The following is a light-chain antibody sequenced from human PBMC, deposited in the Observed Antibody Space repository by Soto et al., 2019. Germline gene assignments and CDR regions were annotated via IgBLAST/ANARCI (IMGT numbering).Light chain of an antibody. CDR3: QSYDSSRSGHYV. Sequence: QSVLTQPPSVSGAPGQRVTISCTGSSSNIGAGYDVHWYQQLPGTAPKLLIYGNSIRPSGVPDRFSGSKSGTSASLAITGLQAEDETDYYCQSYDSSRSGHYVFGTGTKVTVL. CDR1: SSNIGAGYD. V-gene: IGLV1-40*01. CDR2: GNS. J-gene: IGLJ1*01.